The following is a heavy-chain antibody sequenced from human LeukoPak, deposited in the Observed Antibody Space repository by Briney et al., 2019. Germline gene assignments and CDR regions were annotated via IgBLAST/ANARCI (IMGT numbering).Heavy chain of an antibody. Sequence: GGSLRLSCTASGFTFGDYAMSWVRQAPGKGLEWVSGISGGGGNTYYADSVKGRFTTSRDNSKNTLFLQMNSLRAEDTAVYYCAKAPPHFVVVPAAIDYWGQGTLVTVSS. J-gene: IGHJ4*02. CDR3: AKAPPHFVVVPAAIDY. D-gene: IGHD2-2*01. V-gene: IGHV3-23*01. CDR1: GFTFGDYA. CDR2: ISGGGGNT.